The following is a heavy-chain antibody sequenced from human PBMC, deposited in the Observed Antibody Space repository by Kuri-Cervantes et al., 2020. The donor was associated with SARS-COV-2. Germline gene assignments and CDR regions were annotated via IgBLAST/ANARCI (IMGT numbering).Heavy chain of an antibody. Sequence: LSLTCAASGFTVSSYSMNWVRQAPGKGLEWVSYISSSSSTIYYASSVKGRFTISRDNAKNTLYLQMNGLKAEDTTLFDCATGGEDKPKAHDYWGQGTLVTVSS. D-gene: IGHD3-16*01. CDR1: GFTVSSYS. CDR2: ISSSSSTI. V-gene: IGHV3-48*04. J-gene: IGHJ4*02. CDR3: ATGGEDKPKAHDY.